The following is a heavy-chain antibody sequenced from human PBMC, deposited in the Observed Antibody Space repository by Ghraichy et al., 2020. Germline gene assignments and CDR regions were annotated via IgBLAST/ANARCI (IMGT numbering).Heavy chain of an antibody. CDR1: GLTFSGAW. D-gene: IGHD2/OR15-2a*01. CDR3: ATDWHFYLNY. V-gene: IGHV3-15*07. Sequence: GSLRLSCAVSGLTFSGAWMHWVRQTPGKGLEWVGRIKSKSEGTTTDYAAPVRGRFTISRDDSENTVYVQMSSLKAEDTGVYCCATDWHFYLNYWGKGTTVIVSS. CDR2: IKSKSEGTTT. J-gene: IGHJ6*04.